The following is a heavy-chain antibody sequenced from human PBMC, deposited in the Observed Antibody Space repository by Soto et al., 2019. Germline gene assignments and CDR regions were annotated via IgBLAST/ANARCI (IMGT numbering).Heavy chain of an antibody. J-gene: IGHJ6*02. CDR2: IIPILGIA. CDR3: ARDGTGGILEWSNYYYYGMDV. D-gene: IGHD3-3*01. CDR1: GGTFSSYT. Sequence: SVKVSCKASGGTFSSYTISWVRQAPGQGLEWMGRIIPILGIANYAQKFQGRVTITADKSTSTAYMELSSLRSEDTAVYYCARDGTGGILEWSNYYYYGMDVWGQGTTVTVSS. V-gene: IGHV1-69*04.